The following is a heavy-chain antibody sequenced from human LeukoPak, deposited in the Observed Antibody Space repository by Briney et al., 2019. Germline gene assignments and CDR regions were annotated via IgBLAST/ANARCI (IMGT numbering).Heavy chain of an antibody. Sequence: GASVKVSCKASGYTFTSYGISWVRQAPGQGLEWMGWISAYNGNTNYAQKLQGRVTMTTDTSTSTAYMELRSLRSDDTAVYYCARVVCLASINVATIRCYFDYWGQGTLVTVSS. D-gene: IGHD5-12*01. V-gene: IGHV1-18*01. CDR2: ISAYNGNT. CDR3: ARVVCLASINVATIRCYFDY. J-gene: IGHJ4*02. CDR1: GYTFTSYG.